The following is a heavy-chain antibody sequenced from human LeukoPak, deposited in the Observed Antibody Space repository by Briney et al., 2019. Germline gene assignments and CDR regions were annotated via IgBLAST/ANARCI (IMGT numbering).Heavy chain of an antibody. D-gene: IGHD3-3*01. CDR3: AKDRSGVRPTAAEG. J-gene: IGHJ4*02. CDR2: IFYDGSKI. V-gene: IGHV3-30*02. CDR1: GFNFRFFG. Sequence: PGGSLRLSCEASGFNFRFFGMHWVRQTPGKGLQWVAFIFYDGSKIDYADSVKGRFTISRDNSKSMLYLHLNSLRPEDAAVYYCAKDRSGVRPTAAEGWGQGTLVTVSS.